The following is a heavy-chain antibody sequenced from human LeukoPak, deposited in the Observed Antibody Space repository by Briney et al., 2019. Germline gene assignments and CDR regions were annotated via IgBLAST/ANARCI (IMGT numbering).Heavy chain of an antibody. Sequence: PGGSLRLSCAASGFTFSSYSMNWVRQAPGKGLEWVSSISSSSSYIYYADSVKGRFTISRDNAKNSLYLQMNSLRAEDTAVYYCAREFDSPNYYEEFDFWGQGTLVTVSS. CDR3: AREFDSPNYYEEFDF. CDR2: ISSSSSYI. J-gene: IGHJ4*02. V-gene: IGHV3-21*01. CDR1: GFTFSSYS. D-gene: IGHD3-16*01.